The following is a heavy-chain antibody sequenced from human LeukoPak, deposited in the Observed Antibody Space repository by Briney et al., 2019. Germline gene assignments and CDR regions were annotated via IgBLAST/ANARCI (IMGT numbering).Heavy chain of an antibody. D-gene: IGHD2-15*01. J-gene: IGHJ4*02. V-gene: IGHV3-23*01. CDR1: GFTFSSYT. CDR3: ARGEGCSGGSCYGYCFDY. CDR2: ISDPHSGSET. Sequence: GGSLRLSRAASGFTFSSYTMNWVRQALGQGLEWVSTISDPHSGSETHYADSVKGRFTISRDNAKNTLYLQMNSLRAEDTAVYYCARGEGCSGGSCYGYCFDYWGQGTLVTVSS.